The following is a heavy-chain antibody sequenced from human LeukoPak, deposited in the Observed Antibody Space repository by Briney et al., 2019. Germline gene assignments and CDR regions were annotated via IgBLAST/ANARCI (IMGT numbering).Heavy chain of an antibody. V-gene: IGHV3-7*01. CDR1: GFIFSNFW. CDR3: ARVLYFRENSYAGPFDQ. D-gene: IGHD5-18*01. Sequence: GGSLRLSCEASGFIFSNFWKSWVRQAPGKGLEWVANIREDGSEAYYVDFVKGRLTISRDNDKNSLHLQMNSLRVEDTAVYYCARVLYFRENSYAGPFDQWGQGTLVTVSS. J-gene: IGHJ4*02. CDR2: IREDGSEA.